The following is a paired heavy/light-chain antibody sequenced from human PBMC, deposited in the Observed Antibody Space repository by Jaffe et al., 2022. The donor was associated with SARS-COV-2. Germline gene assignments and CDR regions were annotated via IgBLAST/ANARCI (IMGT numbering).Light chain of an antibody. CDR1: SGHSDYA. V-gene: IGLV4-69*01. J-gene: IGLJ3*02. Sequence: QLVVTQSPSASASLGASVKLTCTLSSGHSDYAIAWHRQQPEKGPQFLMKVNSDGSHSEGDGIPDRFSGSSSGAERYLTISSLQSADEADYYCQTWGPGIRVFGGGTKLTVL. CDR3: QTWGPGIRV. CDR2: VNSDGSH.
Heavy chain of an antibody. CDR1: GYTFTSYG. CDR3: ARDFYEYDDSGFYIDVFDI. Sequence: QVQLVQSESEVRKPGASVKVSCKASGYTFTSYGVSWVRQAPGQGLEWMGWISGYDRRTNYGRKLQGRLTVTIDTSTSTVFMELRSLTPDDTAVYYCARDFYEYDDSGFYIDVFDIWGQGTMVTVSS. J-gene: IGHJ3*02. CDR2: ISGYDRRT. V-gene: IGHV1-18*01. D-gene: IGHD3-22*01.